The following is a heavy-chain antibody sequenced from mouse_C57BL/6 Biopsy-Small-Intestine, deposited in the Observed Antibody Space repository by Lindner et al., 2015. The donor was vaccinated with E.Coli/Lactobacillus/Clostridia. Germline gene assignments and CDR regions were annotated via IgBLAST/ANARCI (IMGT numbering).Heavy chain of an antibody. J-gene: IGHJ2*01. D-gene: IGHD1-1*01. CDR1: GYAFTNYL. CDR3: ARNYDRSWRVDY. V-gene: IGHV1-54*01. Sequence: VQLQESGAELVRPETSVKVSCKASGYAFTNYLIEWIKQRPGQGLEWIGVINPGSGGTNYNEKFKGKATLTADKSSSTAYMQLSSLTSEDSAVYFCARNYDRSWRVDYWGQGTTLTVSS. CDR2: INPGSGGT.